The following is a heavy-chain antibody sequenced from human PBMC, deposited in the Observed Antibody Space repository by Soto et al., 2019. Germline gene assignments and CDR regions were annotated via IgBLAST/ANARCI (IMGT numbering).Heavy chain of an antibody. Sequence: EVQLVESGGGLVQPGGSLRLSCAASGFTFSSYSMNWVLQAPGKGLEWVSSISSSSSYIYYAESVKGRFTIYRDNAKNSRYLQMNSLIAEDTAVYYCARGGRITVAGEDYWGKGTLVTVSS. D-gene: IGHD6-19*01. V-gene: IGHV3-21*01. J-gene: IGHJ4*02. CDR3: ARGGRITVAGEDY. CDR2: ISSSSSYI. CDR1: GFTFSSYS.